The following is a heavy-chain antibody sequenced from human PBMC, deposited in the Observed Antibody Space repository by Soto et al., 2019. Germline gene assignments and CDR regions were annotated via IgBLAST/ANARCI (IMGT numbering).Heavy chain of an antibody. D-gene: IGHD6-6*01. V-gene: IGHV3-23*01. Sequence: EVQLLESGGGLVQPGGSRRLSCVASGFSFSGFAMSWVRQAPGRGLVWVSSITGTGVSIYYADSVRGRFTISRDNSKNTLYLQMSSLRAEDTARYYCAKDSIPYSSSYDLDHWGRGALVTVSS. CDR1: GFSFSGFA. CDR3: AKDSIPYSSSYDLDH. CDR2: ITGTGVSI. J-gene: IGHJ4*02.